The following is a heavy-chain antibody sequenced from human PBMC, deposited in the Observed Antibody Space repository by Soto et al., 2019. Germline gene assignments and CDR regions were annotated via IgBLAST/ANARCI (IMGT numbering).Heavy chain of an antibody. CDR2: INPNSGGT. Sequence: ASVKVSCKASGYTFTGYYMHWVRQAPGQGLEWMGWINPNSGGTNYAQKFQGRATMTRDTSISTAYMELSRLRSDDTAVYYCAAVIEFNGAFDIWGQGTMVTVSS. CDR3: AAVIEFNGAFDI. D-gene: IGHD3-10*01. CDR1: GYTFTGYY. J-gene: IGHJ3*02. V-gene: IGHV1-2*02.